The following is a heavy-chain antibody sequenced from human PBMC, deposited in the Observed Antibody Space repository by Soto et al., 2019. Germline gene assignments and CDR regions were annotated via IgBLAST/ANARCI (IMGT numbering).Heavy chain of an antibody. D-gene: IGHD3-3*01. J-gene: IGHJ5*02. CDR2: ISSSSSYI. CDR1: GFTFSSYS. Sequence: PGGSLRLSCAASGFTFSSYSMNWVRQAPGKGLEWVSSISSSSSYIYYADSAKGRFTISRDNAKNSLYLQMNSLRAEDTAVYYCARDIIKAREREWLSLNWFDPWGQGTLVTVSS. V-gene: IGHV3-21*01. CDR3: ARDIIKAREREWLSLNWFDP.